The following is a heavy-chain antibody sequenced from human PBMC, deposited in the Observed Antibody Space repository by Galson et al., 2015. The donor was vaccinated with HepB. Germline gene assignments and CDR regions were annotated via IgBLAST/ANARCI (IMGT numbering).Heavy chain of an antibody. D-gene: IGHD5-18*01. J-gene: IGHJ6*02. V-gene: IGHV5-10-1*01. Sequence: QSGAEVKKPGESLRISCKGSGYSFTSYWISWVRQMPGKGLEWMGRIDPSDSYTNYSPSFQGHVTISADKSISTAYLQWSSLKASDTAMYYCASPGGVDTAMEGYYYYGMDVWGQGTTVTVSS. CDR3: ASPGGVDTAMEGYYYYGMDV. CDR1: GYSFTSYW. CDR2: IDPSDSYT.